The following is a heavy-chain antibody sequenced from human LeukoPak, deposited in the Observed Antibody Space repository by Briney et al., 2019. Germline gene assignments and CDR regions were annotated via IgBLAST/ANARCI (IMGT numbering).Heavy chain of an antibody. Sequence: PSETLSLTCTVSGGSINSGGNHWTWIRQHPEKGLEWIGYIHYRGSTNYNPSLESRVSISVDMSKKSFSLKLTSATAADTAVYYCARGGPDSSGYAWFDPWGQGTLVTVSS. CDR3: ARGGPDSSGYAWFDP. J-gene: IGHJ5*02. CDR1: GGSINSGGNH. V-gene: IGHV4-31*03. D-gene: IGHD3-22*01. CDR2: IHYRGST.